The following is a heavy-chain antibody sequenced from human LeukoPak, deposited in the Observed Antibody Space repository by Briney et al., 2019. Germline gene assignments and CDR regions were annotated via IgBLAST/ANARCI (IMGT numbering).Heavy chain of an antibody. CDR2: ISYDGGNK. D-gene: IGHD3-22*01. CDR3: AKFHDSSGYYLH. Sequence: GGSLRLSCAASGFTFSSYTMHWVRQAPGKGLEWVALISYDGGNKYCADSVKGRFTISGDNSKNTLYLQMNGLRAEDTAVYYCAKFHDSSGYYLHWGQGTLVTVSS. J-gene: IGHJ4*02. V-gene: IGHV3-30-3*02. CDR1: GFTFSSYT.